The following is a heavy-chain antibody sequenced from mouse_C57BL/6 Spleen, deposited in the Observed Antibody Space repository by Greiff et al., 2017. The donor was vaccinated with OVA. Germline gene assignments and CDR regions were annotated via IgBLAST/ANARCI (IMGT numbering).Heavy chain of an antibody. CDR2: ISYSGST. CDR3: ARYHYYGSSLGYFDV. J-gene: IGHJ1*03. CDR1: GYSITSDS. Sequence: EVQLQQSGPGLAKPSQTLSLTCSVTGYSITSDSWNWIRKFPGNKLEYMGYISYSGSTYYNPSLKSRISITRDTSKNQYYLQLNSVTTEDTATYYCARYHYYGSSLGYFDVWGTGTTVTVSS. D-gene: IGHD1-1*01. V-gene: IGHV3-8*01.